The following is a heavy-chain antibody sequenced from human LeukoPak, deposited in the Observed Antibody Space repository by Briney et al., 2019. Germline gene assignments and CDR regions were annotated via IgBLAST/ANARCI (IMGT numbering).Heavy chain of an antibody. Sequence: GGSLRLSCAATAFTFSRYWMHWVGQTPGEGLVWVSRISSDGTTTTYADSVKGRFTIYRDNARNTLYLQMNSLRAEDTAVYYCARFAYDSGSLSWGQGALVTVSS. CDR3: ARFAYDSGSLS. D-gene: IGHD3-10*01. J-gene: IGHJ5*02. CDR1: AFTFSRYW. V-gene: IGHV3-74*01. CDR2: ISSDGTTT.